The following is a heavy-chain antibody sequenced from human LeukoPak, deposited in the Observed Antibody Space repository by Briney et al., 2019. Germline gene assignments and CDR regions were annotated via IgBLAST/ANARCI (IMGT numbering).Heavy chain of an antibody. Sequence: GESLKISCKGSGYSFTYYWIGWVRQMSGKGLEWIGIIYPGDSDTRYSPAFQGQVTISADKSISTAYLQWRSLRASDTALYYCARLRPYTTAAFDLWGQGTMVIVSS. CDR2: IYPGDSDT. J-gene: IGHJ3*01. V-gene: IGHV5-51*01. CDR3: ARLRPYTTAAFDL. CDR1: GYSFTYYW. D-gene: IGHD4-17*01.